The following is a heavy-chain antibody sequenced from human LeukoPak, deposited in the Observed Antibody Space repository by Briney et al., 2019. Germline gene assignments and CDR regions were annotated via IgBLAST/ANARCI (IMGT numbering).Heavy chain of an antibody. CDR2: INSDGSST. Sequence: PGGSLRLSCAVSGFTFSNYWMYWVRQAPGKRLVWVARINSDGSSTTYADPVEGRFTISRDNTKSMLHLQMHSLRVDDSAVYFCTRTTTTADWYFDLWGRGTLVTVSS. CDR3: TRTTTTADWYFDL. CDR1: GFTFSNYW. D-gene: IGHD1-1*01. J-gene: IGHJ2*01. V-gene: IGHV3-74*01.